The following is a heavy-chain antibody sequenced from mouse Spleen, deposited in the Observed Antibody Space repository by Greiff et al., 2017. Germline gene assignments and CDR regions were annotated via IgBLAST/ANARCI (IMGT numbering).Heavy chain of an antibody. Sequence: EVQRVESGPELVKPGASVKMSCKASGYTFTSYVMHWVKQKPGQGLEWIGYINPYNDGTKYNEKFKGKATLTSDKSSSTAYMELSSLTSEDSAVYYCARERVYYEGAMDYWGQGTSVTVSS. J-gene: IGHJ4*01. CDR2: INPYNDGT. CDR3: ARERVYYEGAMDY. D-gene: IGHD2-4*01. V-gene: IGHV1-14*01. CDR1: GYTFTSYV.